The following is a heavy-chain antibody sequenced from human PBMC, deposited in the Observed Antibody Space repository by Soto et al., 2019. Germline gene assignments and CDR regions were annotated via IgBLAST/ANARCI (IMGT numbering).Heavy chain of an antibody. J-gene: IGHJ4*02. CDR2: IYYSGST. D-gene: IGHD2-15*01. V-gene: IGHV4-39*01. CDR3: ARGPGRGEPKDNFDY. CDR1: GGSISSSSYY. Sequence: LSLTCTVSGGSISSSSYYWGWIRQPPGKGLEWIGSIYYSGSTYYNPSLKSRVTISVDTSKNQFSLKLSSVTAADTAVYCCARGPGRGEPKDNFDYWGQGTLVTVSS.